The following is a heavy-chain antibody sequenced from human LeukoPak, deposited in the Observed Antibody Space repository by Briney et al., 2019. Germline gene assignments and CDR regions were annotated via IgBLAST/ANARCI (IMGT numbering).Heavy chain of an antibody. Sequence: SETLSLTCTVSGGSISSSSYYGGWIRQPPGKVLEWIGYIYYSGSTYYNPSLKSRVTISVDTSKNQFSLKLSSVTAADTAVYYCARVRYSGSYYFDYWGQGTLVTVSS. V-gene: IGHV4-30-4*08. D-gene: IGHD1-26*01. CDR3: ARVRYSGSYYFDY. J-gene: IGHJ4*02. CDR1: GGSISSSSYY. CDR2: IYYSGST.